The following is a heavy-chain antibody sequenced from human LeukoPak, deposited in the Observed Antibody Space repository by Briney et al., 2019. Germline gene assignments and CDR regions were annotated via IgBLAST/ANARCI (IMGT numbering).Heavy chain of an antibody. Sequence: GGSLRLSCAASGVIFSNYWMSWVRQSPGKGLEWVADIKQSGGEKYYVDSVKGRFTISRDNAKNSLYLQMNTLRVDDTAVYFCAREDQYNTFDYWGQGTLVTVSS. CDR1: GVIFSNYW. CDR2: IKQSGGEK. J-gene: IGHJ4*02. V-gene: IGHV3-7*01. D-gene: IGHD1-14*01. CDR3: AREDQYNTFDY.